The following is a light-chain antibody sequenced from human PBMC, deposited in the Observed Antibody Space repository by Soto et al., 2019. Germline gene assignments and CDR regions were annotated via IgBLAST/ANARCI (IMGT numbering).Light chain of an antibody. CDR1: QSISTF. CDR2: DAS. J-gene: IGKJ1*01. V-gene: IGKV1-5*01. CDR3: QQYNSYPS. Sequence: DIQMTQSPSTLSAAVGDRVIITCRASQSISTFMAWYQQKPGKAPKLLIYDASSLESGVPSRFSGSGSGTEFTPTISSLQPDDFASYYCQQYNSYPSFGQGTKVEIK.